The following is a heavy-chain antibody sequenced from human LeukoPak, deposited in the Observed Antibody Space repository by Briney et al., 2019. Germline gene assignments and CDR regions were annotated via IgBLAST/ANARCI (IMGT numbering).Heavy chain of an antibody. J-gene: IGHJ4*02. D-gene: IGHD6-13*01. V-gene: IGHV3-21*01. CDR1: GFTFSSYS. Sequence: GGSLRLSCAASGFTFSSYSMNWVRQAPGKGLEWVSSISSSSSYIYHADSVKGRFTISRDNAKNSLYLQMNSLRAEDTAVYYCARDRGIAAAGTTSDYWGQGTLVTVSS. CDR2: ISSSSSYI. CDR3: ARDRGIAAAGTTSDY.